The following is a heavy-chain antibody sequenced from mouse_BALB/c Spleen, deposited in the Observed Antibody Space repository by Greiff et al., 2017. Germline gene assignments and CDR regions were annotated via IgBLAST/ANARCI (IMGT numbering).Heavy chain of an antibody. V-gene: IGHV5-4*02. Sequence: EVQGVESGGGLVKPGGSLKLSCAASGFTFSDYYMYWVRQTPEKRLEWVATISDGGSYTYYPDSVKGRFTISRDNAKNNLYLQMSSLKSEDTAMYYCARGYRYPYAMDYWGQGTSVTVSS. CDR3: ARGYRYPYAMDY. D-gene: IGHD2-14*01. CDR1: GFTFSDYY. J-gene: IGHJ4*01. CDR2: ISDGGSYT.